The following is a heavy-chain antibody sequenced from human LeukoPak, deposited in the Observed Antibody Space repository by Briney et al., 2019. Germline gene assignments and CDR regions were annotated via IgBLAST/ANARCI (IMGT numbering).Heavy chain of an antibody. Sequence: ASVTVSCKGSGYTFTSYGISWVRQAPGQGLEWMGWISAYNGNTNYAQKLQGRVTMTRDTSTSTAYMELRSLRSDDTAVYYCERDITTLGYWGKGTLVTVSS. CDR2: ISAYNGNT. CDR3: ERDITTLGY. CDR1: GYTFTSYG. D-gene: IGHD3-22*01. V-gene: IGHV1-18*01. J-gene: IGHJ4*02.